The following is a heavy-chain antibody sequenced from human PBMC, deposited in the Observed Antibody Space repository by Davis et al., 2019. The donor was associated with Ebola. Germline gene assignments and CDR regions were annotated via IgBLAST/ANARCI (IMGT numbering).Heavy chain of an antibody. CDR3: ARGWLRGGMDV. J-gene: IGHJ6*04. V-gene: IGHV6-1*01. CDR1: GDSVSSGG. D-gene: IGHD5-18*01. CDR2: TYYSSKWYH. Sequence: HSQTLSLTCAISGDSVSSGGWNWIRQSPSRGLEWLGRTYYSSKWYHDYAVSVKSRITINPDTSKNQFSLHLNSVTPEDTALYYCARGWLRGGMDVWGEGTTVTVSS.